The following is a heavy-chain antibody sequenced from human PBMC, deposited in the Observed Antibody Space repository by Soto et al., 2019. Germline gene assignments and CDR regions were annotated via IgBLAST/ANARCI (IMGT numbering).Heavy chain of an antibody. CDR3: ARGGDPDY. Sequence: EVQLVESGGGLVQPGGSLRLSCVASGFTFDYYWMHWVRQAPGEGLMWVSRLQTDGSHPDYADSVKGRFTISRDNAKNTLYLRLNNLRAEASAVYYCARGGDPDYWGQGTLVTVSS. CDR2: LQTDGSHP. CDR1: GFTFDYYW. V-gene: IGHV3-74*01. J-gene: IGHJ4*02. D-gene: IGHD2-21*02.